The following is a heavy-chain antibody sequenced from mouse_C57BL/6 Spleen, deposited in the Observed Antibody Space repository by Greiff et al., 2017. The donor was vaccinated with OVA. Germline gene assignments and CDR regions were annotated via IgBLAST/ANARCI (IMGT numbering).Heavy chain of an antibody. Sequence: EVMLVESGGGLVKPGGSLKLSCAASGFTFSSYAMSWVRQTPEKRLEWVATISDGGSYTYYPDNVKGRFTISRANAKNNLYLQMSHLKSEDTAMYYCARDGVSYYFDYWGQGTTLTVSS. J-gene: IGHJ2*01. CDR1: GFTFSSYA. V-gene: IGHV5-4*01. D-gene: IGHD1-1*02. CDR2: ISDGGSYT. CDR3: ARDGVSYYFDY.